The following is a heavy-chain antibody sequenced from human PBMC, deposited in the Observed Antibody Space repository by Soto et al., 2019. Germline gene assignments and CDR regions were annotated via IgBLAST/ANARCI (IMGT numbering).Heavy chain of an antibody. Sequence: QVQLQESGPGLVKPSQTLSLTCTVSGGSISSGGYYWSWIRQHPGKGLEWIGYIYYSGSPYYNPSLKSRVTISVDTSKNQFSLKLSSVTAADTAVYYCAREYSSSHYYYGMDVWGQGTTVTVSS. CDR1: GGSISSGGYY. V-gene: IGHV4-31*03. CDR2: IYYSGSP. CDR3: AREYSSSHYYYGMDV. D-gene: IGHD6-6*01. J-gene: IGHJ6*02.